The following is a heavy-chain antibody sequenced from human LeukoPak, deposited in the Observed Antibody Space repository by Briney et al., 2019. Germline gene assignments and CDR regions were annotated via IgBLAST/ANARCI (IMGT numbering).Heavy chain of an antibody. CDR1: GGSISGSSHY. CDR2: IYHSGST. Sequence: SETLSLTCTVSGGSISGSSHYWGWIRQPPGKGLEWIGEIYHSGSTNYNPSLKSRVTISVDKSKNQFSLKLSSVTAADTAVYYCAREAVADAFDIWGQGTMVTVSS. CDR3: AREAVADAFDI. D-gene: IGHD6-19*01. J-gene: IGHJ3*02. V-gene: IGHV4-39*07.